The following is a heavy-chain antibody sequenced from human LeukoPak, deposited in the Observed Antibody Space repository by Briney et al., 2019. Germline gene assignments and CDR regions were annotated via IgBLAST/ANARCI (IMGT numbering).Heavy chain of an antibody. CDR2: ISSAGSYI. D-gene: IGHD1-26*01. CDR1: AFTFSEYS. CDR3: ARDSSDFDY. Sequence: GGSLRLSCAASAFTFSEYSMKWVRQAPGKGLEWVSSISSAGSYIYYADSVKGRFIISRDNAKNSLCLQMSSLRAEDTAVYYCARDSSDFDYWGQGTLVTVSS. V-gene: IGHV3-21*01. J-gene: IGHJ4*02.